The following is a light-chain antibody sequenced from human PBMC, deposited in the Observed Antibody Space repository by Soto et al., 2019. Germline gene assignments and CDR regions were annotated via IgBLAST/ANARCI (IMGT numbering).Light chain of an antibody. V-gene: IGKV1-6*01. CDR3: QNHNNAPWT. J-gene: IGKJ1*01. Sequence: AIQVTQSPSSLSASVGDRVTITCRTSQGIRSALGWYQQKPGKVPKLLIYAASTLQSGVPSRFSGSGSGTDFTLTISSLQPEDVATYYCQNHNNAPWTFGQGTKVDIK. CDR1: QGIRSA. CDR2: AAS.